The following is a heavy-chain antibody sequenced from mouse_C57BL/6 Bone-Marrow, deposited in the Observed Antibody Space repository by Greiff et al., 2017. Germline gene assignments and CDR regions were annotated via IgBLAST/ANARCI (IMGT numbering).Heavy chain of an antibody. CDR1: GYTFTDYN. J-gene: IGHJ2*01. V-gene: IGHV1-18*01. D-gene: IGHD3-3*01. CDR3: ARGGTGPYYFDY. CDR2: INPNNGGT. Sequence: VHVKQSGPELVKPGASVKIPCKASGYTFTDYNMDWVKQSHGKSLEWIGDINPNNGGTIYNQKFKGKATLTVDKSSRTAYMELRSLTSEDTAVYYCARGGTGPYYFDYWGQGTTLTVSS.